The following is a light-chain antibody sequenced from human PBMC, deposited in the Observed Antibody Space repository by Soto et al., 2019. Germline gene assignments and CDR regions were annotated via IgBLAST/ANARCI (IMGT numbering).Light chain of an antibody. CDR2: SGD. V-gene: IGKV3D-20*02. CDR1: QTVRNNY. CDR3: QQRYSWLRA. J-gene: IGKJ1*01. Sequence: EVVFTQSPCALSLSPGERATLSCRASQTVRNNYLAWYQQKPGQAPRLVVYSGDKRAPGIPPRFSGSGSGTDFTLTISSLESDDFAIYYCQQRYSWLRAFGPGTKVDIK.